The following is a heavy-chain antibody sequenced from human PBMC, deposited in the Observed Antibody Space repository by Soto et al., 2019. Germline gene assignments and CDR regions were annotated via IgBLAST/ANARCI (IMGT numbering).Heavy chain of an antibody. CDR1: GGSISSSSYY. V-gene: IGHV4-39*01. Sequence: SETLSLTCTVSGGSISSSSYYWGWIRQPPGKGLEWIGSIYYSASTYYNPSLKSRVTISVDTSKNQFSLKLSSVTAADTAVYYCARHVQRAAAAGPFDYWGQGTLVTVSS. J-gene: IGHJ4*02. CDR3: ARHVQRAAAAGPFDY. D-gene: IGHD6-13*01. CDR2: IYYSAST.